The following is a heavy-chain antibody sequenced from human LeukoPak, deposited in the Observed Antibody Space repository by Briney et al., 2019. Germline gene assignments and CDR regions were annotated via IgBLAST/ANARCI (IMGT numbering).Heavy chain of an antibody. V-gene: IGHV1-18*01. CDR3: AISPTTGYSYAGY. CDR2: ISAYT. D-gene: IGHD5-18*01. J-gene: IGHJ4*02. Sequence: GASVKVSCKASGYTFTSYGISWVRQAPGQGLEWMGWISAYTNYAQKLQGRVTMTTDTSTSTAYMELRSLRSDDTAVYYCAISPTTGYSYAGYWGQGTLVTVSS. CDR1: GYTFTSYG.